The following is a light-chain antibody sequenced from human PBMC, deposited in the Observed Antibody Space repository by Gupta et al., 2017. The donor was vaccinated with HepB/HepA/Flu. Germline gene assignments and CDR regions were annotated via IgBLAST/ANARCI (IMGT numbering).Light chain of an antibody. V-gene: IGLV3-9*01. CDR2: RDS. Sequence: SYELTQPLSVSVALGQTARITCGGNNIGSKNVHWYQQKPGQAPVLVIYRDSNRPSEIPERFAGSNSGNTANLTISRAQAGDEADYDGQVWDITTAQVGFGGGTNLT. CDR1: NIGSKN. CDR3: QVWDITTAQVG. J-gene: IGLJ2*01.